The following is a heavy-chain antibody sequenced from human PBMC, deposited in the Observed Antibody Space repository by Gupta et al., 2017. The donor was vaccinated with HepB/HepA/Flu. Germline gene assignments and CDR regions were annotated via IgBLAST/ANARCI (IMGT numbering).Heavy chain of an antibody. Sequence: QLQLQESGPGLAKPSETLSLTCSVSGDSIRSRSYYWGWIRQSPGKGLEWIGSIYYGDNLYYKPSLRSRVTISGDSSKNLFSLELRSVTAADTAVYYCVAYSGSLDYWGQGTLGTVSS. D-gene: IGHD5-12*01. J-gene: IGHJ4*02. CDR1: GDSIRSRSYY. CDR2: IYYGDNL. CDR3: VAYSGSLDY. V-gene: IGHV4-39*07.